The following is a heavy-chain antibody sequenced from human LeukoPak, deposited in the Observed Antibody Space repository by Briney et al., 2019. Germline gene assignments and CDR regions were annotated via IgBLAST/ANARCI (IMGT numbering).Heavy chain of an antibody. J-gene: IGHJ4*02. CDR2: ISAYNGNT. D-gene: IGHD3-22*01. V-gene: IGHV1-18*01. CDR3: ARDGYDSSGYYSDYFDY. CDR1: GYTFTSYG. Sequence: ASVKVSCKASGYTFTSYGISWVRQAPGQGREWMGWISAYNGNTNYAQKLQGRVTMTTDTSTSTAYMELRSLRSDDTAVYYCARDGYDSSGYYSDYFDYWGQGTLVTVSS.